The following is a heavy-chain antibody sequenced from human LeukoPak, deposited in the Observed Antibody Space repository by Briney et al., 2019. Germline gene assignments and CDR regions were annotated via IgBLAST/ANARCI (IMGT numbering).Heavy chain of an antibody. CDR2: IYYSGST. Sequence: SETLSLTCTVSGGSISSSSYYWGWIRQPPGKGLEWIGSIYYSGSTYYNPSLKSRVSISVDTSKTQFSLKLSSVTAADTAMYYCARQYYDFWSGHTSYYFDYWGQGTLVTVSS. V-gene: IGHV4-39*01. CDR3: ARQYYDFWSGHTSYYFDY. D-gene: IGHD3-3*01. J-gene: IGHJ4*02. CDR1: GGSISSSSYY.